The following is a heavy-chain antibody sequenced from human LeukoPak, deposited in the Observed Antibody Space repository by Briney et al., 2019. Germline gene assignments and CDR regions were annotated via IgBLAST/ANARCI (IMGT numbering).Heavy chain of an antibody. D-gene: IGHD2-2*01. CDR1: GFTFSSYA. CDR2: ISGSGGST. J-gene: IGHJ4*02. CDR3: AKQRGYCSSTSCYQHFDY. Sequence: GSLRLSCVASGFTFSSYAMSWVRQAPGKGLEWVSAISGSGGSTYYADSVKGRFTISRDNSKNTLYLQMNSLRAEDTAVYYCAKQRGYCSSTSCYQHFDYWGQGTLVTVSS. V-gene: IGHV3-23*01.